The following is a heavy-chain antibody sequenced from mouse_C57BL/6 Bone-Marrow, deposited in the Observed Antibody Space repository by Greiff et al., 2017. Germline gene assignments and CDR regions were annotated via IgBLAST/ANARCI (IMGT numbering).Heavy chain of an antibody. J-gene: IGHJ1*03. CDR1: GFTFSDYG. CDR2: FSNLAFSI. Sequence: EVQRVESGGGLVQPGGSLKLSCAASGFTFSDYGMAWVRQAPRKGPGWVAFFSNLAFSIYYADTVTGRFTISRENAKNTLYLEMSSLRSEDTAMYYSARQRNDGGYFDVWGTGTTVTVSS. D-gene: IGHD2-1*01. CDR3: ARQRNDGGYFDV. V-gene: IGHV5-15*01.